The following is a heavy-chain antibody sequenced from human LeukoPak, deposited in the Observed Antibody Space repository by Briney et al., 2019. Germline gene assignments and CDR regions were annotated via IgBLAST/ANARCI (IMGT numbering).Heavy chain of an antibody. J-gene: IGHJ4*02. V-gene: IGHV3-23*01. CDR3: AKDIGRCSSSHFDY. Sequence: PGGSLRLSCATSGFTFSNYAMSWIRQAPGKGLEWVSAISAGGGNTDYADSVKGRFTISRDNSKNTLYLQMNSLRAEDAAVYYCAKDIGRCSSSHFDYWGQGTLVTVSS. D-gene: IGHD1-26*01. CDR1: GFTFSNYA. CDR2: ISAGGGNT.